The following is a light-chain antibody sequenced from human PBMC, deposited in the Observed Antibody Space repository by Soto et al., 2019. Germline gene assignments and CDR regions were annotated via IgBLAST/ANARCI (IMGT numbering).Light chain of an antibody. CDR1: QSVSIN. CDR3: QQYNNWPPLT. V-gene: IGKV3-15*01. CDR2: GAS. Sequence: EIVMTQSPATLSVSPGERATLSCRASQSVSINLAWYQQKPGQAPRLLIYGASTRATGIPARFSGSGSGTEVTLTISSLQSEDFAVYYCQQYNNWPPLTFGQGTRLEIK. J-gene: IGKJ5*01.